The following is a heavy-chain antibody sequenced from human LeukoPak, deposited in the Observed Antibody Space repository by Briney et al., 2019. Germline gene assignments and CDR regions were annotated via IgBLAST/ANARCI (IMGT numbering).Heavy chain of an antibody. CDR1: GFSVGYHL. CDR2: IYTDGST. CDR3: TDAVAG. Sequence: GSLRLSCAASGFSVGYHLVNWVRQPPGKGLEWVSVIYTDGSTYYADSVKGRFIISRDSSKNTLYLQMNSLRAEDTAVYYCTDAVAGWGQGTLVTVSS. D-gene: IGHD4-23*01. J-gene: IGHJ4*02. V-gene: IGHV3-53*05.